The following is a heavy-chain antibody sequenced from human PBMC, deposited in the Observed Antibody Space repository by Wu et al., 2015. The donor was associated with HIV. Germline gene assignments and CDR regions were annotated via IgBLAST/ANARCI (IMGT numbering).Heavy chain of an antibody. J-gene: IGHJ6*03. D-gene: IGHD3-3*01. CDR3: ARLKYYDFWSADPRDYYMDV. CDR2: IIPIFGTA. V-gene: IGHV1-69*12. Sequence: QVQLVQSGAEVKKPGSSVKVSCKASGGTFSNYAINWVRQAPGQGLEWMGGIIPIFGTANYAQKFQGRVTITADESTSTAYMELSSLRSEDTAVYYCARLKYYDFWSADPRDYYMDVWGKGTTVTVSS. CDR1: GGTFSNYA.